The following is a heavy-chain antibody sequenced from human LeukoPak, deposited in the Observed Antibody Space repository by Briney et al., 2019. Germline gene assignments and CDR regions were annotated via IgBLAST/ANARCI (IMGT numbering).Heavy chain of an antibody. CDR2: IYYTGTT. CDR3: ASNREFGEYYFDF. Sequence: SQTLSLTCAVSGGSIHSGGFYWTWIRQHPGKGLEWIAYIYYTGTTYYNPSLKSRVTLSIDTSKNQFSLRLTSVTAADTAVYYCASNREFGEYYFDFWGRGTLVTVSS. CDR1: GGSIHSGGFY. J-gene: IGHJ4*02. D-gene: IGHD4-17*01. V-gene: IGHV4-31*11.